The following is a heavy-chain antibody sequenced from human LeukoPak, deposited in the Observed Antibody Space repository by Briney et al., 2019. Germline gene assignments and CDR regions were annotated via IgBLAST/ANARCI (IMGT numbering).Heavy chain of an antibody. V-gene: IGHV3-9*01. CDR3: AKGPSYDFWSGYYIL. CDR2: ISWNSGSI. D-gene: IGHD3-3*01. Sequence: GGSLRLSCAASGFTVSSNYMSWVRQAPGKGLEWVSGISWNSGSIGYADSVKGRFTISRDNAKNSLYLQMNSLRAEDTALYYCAKGPSYDFWSGYYILWGQGTLVTVSS. CDR1: GFTVSSNY. J-gene: IGHJ4*02.